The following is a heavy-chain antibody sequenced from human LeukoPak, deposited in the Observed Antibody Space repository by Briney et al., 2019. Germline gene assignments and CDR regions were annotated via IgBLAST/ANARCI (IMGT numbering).Heavy chain of an antibody. CDR3: AKGYWYESSGFPFDY. J-gene: IGHJ4*02. CDR2: ISWNRGYI. Sequence: GGSLRLSCAVSGITLSNYGMSWVRQAPGKGLEWVAGISWNRGYIDYADSVKGRFTISRDNAKNSLYLQMNSLRAEDTAFYYCAKGYWYESSGFPFDYWGQGTLVTVSS. V-gene: IGHV3-9*01. CDR1: GITLSNYG. D-gene: IGHD3-22*01.